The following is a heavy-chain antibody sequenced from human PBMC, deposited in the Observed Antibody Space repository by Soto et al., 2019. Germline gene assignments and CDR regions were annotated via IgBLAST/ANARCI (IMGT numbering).Heavy chain of an antibody. CDR2: LFWVGGGT. CDR1: ASTIDESA. V-gene: IGHV3-9*01. Sequence: SLILTCVVSASTIDESAIHCFRQVPWRGVVWVSGLFWVGGGTGYGDSVKGRFTISRDTSKNTLFLQMNSLRAEDTALYFCAKDGTTGGQHYYGMDVWGQGTTVTVSS. D-gene: IGHD2-15*01. J-gene: IGHJ6*02. CDR3: AKDGTTGGQHYYGMDV.